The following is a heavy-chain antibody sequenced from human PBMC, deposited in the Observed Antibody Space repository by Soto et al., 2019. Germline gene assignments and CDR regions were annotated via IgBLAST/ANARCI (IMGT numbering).Heavy chain of an antibody. CDR1: GFTFSSYA. D-gene: IGHD1-26*01. Sequence: GGSLRLSCAASGFTFSSYAMSWVRQAPGKGLEWVSAIGASGAGTYYAEYVKGRFTISRDNSKNTLYLQMNSLRAEDTAVYYCALRKTGSYFDYWGQGTLVPVPS. V-gene: IGHV3-23*01. CDR3: ALRKTGSYFDY. CDR2: IGASGAGT. J-gene: IGHJ4*02.